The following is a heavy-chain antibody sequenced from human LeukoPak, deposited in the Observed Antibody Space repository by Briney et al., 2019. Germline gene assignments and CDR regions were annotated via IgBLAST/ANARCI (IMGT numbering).Heavy chain of an antibody. Sequence: SETLSLTCTVSGGSISSYYWSWIRQPPGKGLEWIGYIYYSGSTNYNPSLKSRVTISVDTSKNQFSLKLSCVTAADTAVYYCARDALYCSGGSCYSNWFDPWGQGTLVTVSS. J-gene: IGHJ5*02. CDR2: IYYSGST. CDR3: ARDALYCSGGSCYSNWFDP. CDR1: GGSISSYY. V-gene: IGHV4-59*01. D-gene: IGHD2-15*01.